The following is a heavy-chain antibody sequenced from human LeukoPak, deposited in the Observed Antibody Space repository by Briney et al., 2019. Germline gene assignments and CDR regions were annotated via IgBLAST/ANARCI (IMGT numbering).Heavy chain of an antibody. CDR3: ARGRRWSSRVYYYYGMDV. Sequence: PGGSLRLSCAASGFTFSSYAMSWIRQPPGKGLEWIGEINHSGSTNYNPSLKSRVTISVDTSKNQFSLKLSSVTAADTAVYYCARGRRWSSRVYYYYGMDVWGQGTTVTVSS. CDR1: GFTFSSYA. D-gene: IGHD6-13*01. CDR2: INHSGST. J-gene: IGHJ6*02. V-gene: IGHV4-34*01.